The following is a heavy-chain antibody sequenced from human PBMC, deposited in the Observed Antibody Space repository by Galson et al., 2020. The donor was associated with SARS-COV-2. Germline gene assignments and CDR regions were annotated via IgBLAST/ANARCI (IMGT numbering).Heavy chain of an antibody. Sequence: ASVNVSCKASGYTFTGYYLLWVGQAPAQGLQWMGWINPHSCGTNYPQMFQGRVTMTRDPSISTAYMELRGWRSDDTAVYYCARDVAIFGVVIMLHYGMDVWGQGTTVTVSS. CDR2: INPHSCGT. CDR1: GYTFTGYY. D-gene: IGHD3-3*01. J-gene: IGHJ6*02. V-gene: IGHV1-2*02. CDR3: ARDVAIFGVVIMLHYGMDV.